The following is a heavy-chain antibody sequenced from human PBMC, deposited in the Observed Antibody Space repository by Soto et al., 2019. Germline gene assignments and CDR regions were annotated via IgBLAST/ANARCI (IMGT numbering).Heavy chain of an antibody. J-gene: IGHJ4*02. CDR3: ARTYDSNGYANEFDS. CDR2: IYDSGIT. D-gene: IGHD3-22*01. V-gene: IGHV4-59*01. CDR1: GRSINSYY. Sequence: SETLSLTCNVSGRSINSYYWSWVRQPPGKGLEWIGYIYDSGITSYDPSLKSRVTMSADTSKNQFSLKLTSVIGADTAVYYCARTYDSNGYANEFDSWGQGILVTVSS.